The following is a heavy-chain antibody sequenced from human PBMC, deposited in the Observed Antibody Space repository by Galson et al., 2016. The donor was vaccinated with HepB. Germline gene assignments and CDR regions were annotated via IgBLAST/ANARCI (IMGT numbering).Heavy chain of an antibody. J-gene: IGHJ6*04. Sequence: SLRLSCAASGFTFNNYGMTWVRQAPGKGLVVVASSSRSGESRDYPDSVKGRFTISRDNSKNTLSLQMNSLRAEDTAVYYCVQGSTAPAVWGKGTTDTVSS. CDR2: SSRSGESR. CDR1: GFTFNNYG. CDR3: VQGSTAPAV. D-gene: IGHD1-26*01. V-gene: IGHV3-23*01.